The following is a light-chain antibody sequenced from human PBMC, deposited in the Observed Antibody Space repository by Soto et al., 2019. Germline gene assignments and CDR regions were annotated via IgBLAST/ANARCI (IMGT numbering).Light chain of an antibody. CDR3: LQYHILWA. V-gene: IGKV3-15*01. J-gene: IGKJ1*01. Sequence: IVMTQSPATLSVSPGERATLSCRASQNIYSNIAWYQQRPGQAPRLLIYRASTRAPGVPARFSGSGSGTDFTLTISSLQSEDFAVYSCLQYHILWAFGRGTKVDIK. CDR1: QNIYSN. CDR2: RAS.